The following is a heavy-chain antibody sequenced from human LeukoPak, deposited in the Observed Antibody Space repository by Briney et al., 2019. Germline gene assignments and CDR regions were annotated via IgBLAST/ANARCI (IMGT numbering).Heavy chain of an antibody. CDR2: ISGSGGRT. CDR1: GFTFSSYG. D-gene: IGHD3-10*01. J-gene: IGHJ5*02. V-gene: IGHV3-23*01. CDR3: AKGYYASGSYGWFDP. Sequence: QSGGSLRLSCAASGFTFSSYGMNWVRQAPGKGLEWVSTISGSGGRTFYGDSVKGRFSISRDISKNTLYLQMNSLRAEDTAVYYCAKGYYASGSYGWFDPWGQGTLVTVSS.